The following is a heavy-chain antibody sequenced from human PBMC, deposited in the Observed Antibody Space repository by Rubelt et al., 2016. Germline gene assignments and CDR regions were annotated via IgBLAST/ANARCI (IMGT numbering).Heavy chain of an antibody. CDR3: AGLQHYFDY. D-gene: IGHD4-11*01. Sequence: QVQLQQWGAGLLKPSGTLSLTCAVYGGSFSGYYWSWIRQPPGEGLEWIGEINHSGSTNYNPSLKSRVTMSVGTSKNQFSPKLSSVTAAETAVYYCAGLQHYFDYWGQGTLVTVSS. CDR1: GGSFSGYY. J-gene: IGHJ4*02. CDR2: INHSGST. V-gene: IGHV4-34*01.